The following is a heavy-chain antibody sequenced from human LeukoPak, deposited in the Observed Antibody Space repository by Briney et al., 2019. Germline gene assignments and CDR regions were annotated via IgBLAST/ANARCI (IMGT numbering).Heavy chain of an antibody. CDR1: GGSFSSYY. CDR3: ATGDGYNSFDY. CDR2: IYTSGST. Sequence: SETLSLTCTVSGGSFSSYYWSWIREPAGKGLEWIGRIYTSGSTNYNSSLKSRVTMSVDTSKNQVSLKLSSVTAADTAVYYCATGDGYNSFDYWGQGTLVTVSS. V-gene: IGHV4-4*07. D-gene: IGHD5-24*01. J-gene: IGHJ4*02.